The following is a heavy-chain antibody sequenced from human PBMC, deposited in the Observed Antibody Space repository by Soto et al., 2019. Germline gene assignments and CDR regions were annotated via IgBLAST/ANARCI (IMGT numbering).Heavy chain of an antibody. V-gene: IGHV3-23*01. J-gene: IGHJ3*02. CDR2: ISGSGTTT. CDR1: GFTFSSYS. D-gene: IGHD2-8*01. CDR3: AKDRVGGVPDAFDI. Sequence: GGSLRLSCAASGFTFSSYSMNWVRQAPGKGLEWVSSISGSGTTTFYADSVKGRFIISRDNSKNTLYLQMNSLRAEDTALYYCAKDRVGGVPDAFDIWGQGTMVTVSS.